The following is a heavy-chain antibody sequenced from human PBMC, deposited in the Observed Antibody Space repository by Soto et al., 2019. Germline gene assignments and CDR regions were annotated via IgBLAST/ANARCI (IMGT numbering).Heavy chain of an antibody. CDR2: IISSGGST. Sequence: GGSLRLSCAVSGFTFSDYSMRWVRQGPGKGLEWVSTIISSGGSTYYADSVKGRFTISRDNSKNTLYLQMNSLRAEDTAIYYCVLEVRAKSFDHWGQGTLVTVSS. CDR3: VLEVRAKSFDH. V-gene: IGHV3-23*01. J-gene: IGHJ4*02. CDR1: GFTFSDYS.